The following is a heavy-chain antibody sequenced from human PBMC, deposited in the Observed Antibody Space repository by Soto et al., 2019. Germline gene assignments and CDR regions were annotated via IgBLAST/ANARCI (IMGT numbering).Heavy chain of an antibody. V-gene: IGHV6-1*01. J-gene: IGHJ4*02. Sequence: PSQTLSLTCALSGGSVSSKSAAWNWIRQSPTRGLEWLGRTYYRSKWYNEYEVSVKSRITINPDTSKNQFSLQLNSLTPEDTAVYYCARTTSVFDYWGQGTQVTVSS. CDR2: TYYRSKWYN. CDR1: GGSVSSKSAA. CDR3: ARTTSVFDY. D-gene: IGHD1-1*01.